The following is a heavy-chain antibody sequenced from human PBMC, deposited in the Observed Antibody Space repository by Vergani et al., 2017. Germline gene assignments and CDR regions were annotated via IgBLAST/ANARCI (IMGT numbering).Heavy chain of an antibody. J-gene: IGHJ4*02. V-gene: IGHV3-23*04. CDR1: GFSFPGYA. CDR2: VSGSSATP. D-gene: IGHD5-12*01. CDR3: TKGSRGYTGYVFDY. Sequence: EVQVVESGGGLVQPGGSLRLSCAASGFSFPGYAMSWVRQAPGKGLEWVSSVSGSSATPYYADSVKGRFIISRDNSKNTLHLQMNSLRADDTAVYYCTKGSRGYTGYVFDYWGQGTLATVSS.